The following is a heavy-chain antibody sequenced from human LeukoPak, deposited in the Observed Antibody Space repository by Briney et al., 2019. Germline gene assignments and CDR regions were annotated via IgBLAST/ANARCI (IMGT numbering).Heavy chain of an antibody. J-gene: IGHJ3*02. Sequence: ASVKVSCKASGYTFTSYYMHWVRQAPGQGLEWMGIINPSGGSTSYAQKFQGRVTMTRDTSTSTVYMELSSLRSEDTAVYYCAICGPSTGYCSSTSCYCAFDIWGQGTMVTVSS. CDR2: INPSGGST. D-gene: IGHD2-2*01. CDR3: AICGPSTGYCSSTSCYCAFDI. V-gene: IGHV1-46*01. CDR1: GYTFTSYY.